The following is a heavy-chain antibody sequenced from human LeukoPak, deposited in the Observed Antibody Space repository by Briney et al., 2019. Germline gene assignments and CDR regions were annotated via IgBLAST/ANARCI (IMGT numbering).Heavy chain of an antibody. J-gene: IGHJ4*02. CDR3: ATEPITMVRGVISVEGY. V-gene: IGHV1-8*01. Sequence: GASVKVSCKASGYTFTSYDIKWVRQATGQGLEWMGWMNPNSGNTGYAQKFQGRVTMTRNTSISTAYMELSSLRSEDTAVYYCATEPITMVRGVISVEGYWGQGTLVTVSS. CDR2: MNPNSGNT. CDR1: GYTFTSYD. D-gene: IGHD3-10*01.